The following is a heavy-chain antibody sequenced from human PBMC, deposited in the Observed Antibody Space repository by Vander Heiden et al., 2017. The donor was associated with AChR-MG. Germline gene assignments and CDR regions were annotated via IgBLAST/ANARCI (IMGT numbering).Heavy chain of an antibody. CDR1: GFTFSGSA. Sequence: EVQLAESGGGLVQPGGSLKLSCAASGFTFSGSAMHWVRQASGKGLEWVGRIRSKANSYATAYAASVKGRFTISRDDSKNTAYLQMNSLKTEDTAVYYCTRHEEWELTVAFDIWGQGTMVTVSS. D-gene: IGHD1-26*01. J-gene: IGHJ3*02. CDR2: IRSKANSYAT. CDR3: TRHEEWELTVAFDI. V-gene: IGHV3-73*02.